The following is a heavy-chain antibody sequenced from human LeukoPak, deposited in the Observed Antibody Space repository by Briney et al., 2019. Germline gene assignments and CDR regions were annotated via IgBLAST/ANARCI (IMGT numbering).Heavy chain of an antibody. CDR3: AKGIYSSGWSYFDY. Sequence: GGSLRPSCAASGFTFSSYAMSWVRQAPGKGLEWVSTLSGSGITTYYADSVKGRFTISRDNSKNTLYLQMNSLRAEDTAVYYCAKGIYSSGWSYFDYWGHGTLVTVSS. J-gene: IGHJ4*01. CDR1: GFTFSSYA. CDR2: LSGSGITT. V-gene: IGHV3-23*01. D-gene: IGHD6-19*01.